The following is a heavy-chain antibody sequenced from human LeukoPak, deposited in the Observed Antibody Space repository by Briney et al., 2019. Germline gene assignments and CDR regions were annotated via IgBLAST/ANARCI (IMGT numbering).Heavy chain of an antibody. Sequence: SVKVSCKTSGDTFSNFVISWVRQAPGQGLEWMARIIPKFDLTKIAQKFEGRVTITADTSTSTVYLELSNVRSDDTAIYYCTRDQNVRGVAAGMEGWFDPWGQGTLVTVS. J-gene: IGHJ5*02. CDR3: TRDQNVRGVAAGMEGWFDP. V-gene: IGHV1-69*04. CDR2: IIPKFDLT. D-gene: IGHD1-1*01. CDR1: GDTFSNFV.